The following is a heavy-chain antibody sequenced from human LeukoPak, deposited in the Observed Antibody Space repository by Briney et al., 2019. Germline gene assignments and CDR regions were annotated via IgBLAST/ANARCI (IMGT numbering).Heavy chain of an antibody. CDR3: ARDQYAGYDPYYFDY. V-gene: IGHV3-49*04. CDR2: IRSRTYGGTT. J-gene: IGHJ4*02. Sequence: GGSLRLSCTASGFTFGAYAMTWVRQAPGKGLEWVSFIRSRTYGGTTEYAASVKGRFTILRDDSKSIAYLQMNSLKTEDTAVYYCARDQYAGYDPYYFDYWGQGTLVTVSS. D-gene: IGHD2-2*01. CDR1: GFTFGAYA.